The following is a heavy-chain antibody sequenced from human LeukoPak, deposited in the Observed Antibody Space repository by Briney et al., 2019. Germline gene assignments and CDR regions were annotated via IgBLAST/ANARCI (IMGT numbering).Heavy chain of an antibody. CDR1: GGSFSGYY. V-gene: IGHV4-34*01. CDR3: ARGHPSDYGGKMPWFDP. J-gene: IGHJ5*02. CDR2: INHSGST. Sequence: PSETLSLTCAVYGGSFSGYYWSWIRQPPGKGLEWIGEINHSGSTNYNPSLKSRVTISVDTSKNQFSLKLGSVTAADTAVYYCARGHPSDYGGKMPWFDPWGQGTLVTVSS. D-gene: IGHD4-23*01.